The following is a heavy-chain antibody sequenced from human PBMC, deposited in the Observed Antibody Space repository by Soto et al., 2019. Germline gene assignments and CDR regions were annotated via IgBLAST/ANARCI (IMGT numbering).Heavy chain of an antibody. D-gene: IGHD6-6*01. CDR3: AKDRYSSSCFDY. CDR1: GFTFSSYA. Sequence: EVQLLESGGGLVQPGGSLRLSCAASGFTFSSYAMSWVRQAPGKGLEWDSAISGSGGSTYYADSVKGRFTISRDNSKNTLYLQMNSLRAEDTAVYYCAKDRYSSSCFDYWGQGTLVTVSS. CDR2: ISGSGGST. V-gene: IGHV3-23*01. J-gene: IGHJ4*02.